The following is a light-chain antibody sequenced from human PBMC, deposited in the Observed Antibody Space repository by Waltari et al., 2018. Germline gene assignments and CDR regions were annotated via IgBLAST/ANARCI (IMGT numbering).Light chain of an antibody. CDR2: DVS. Sequence: QSALTQPRSGSGSPGQSVTISCTGTSSDVGGYNYVPWYQQHPGKAPKIMIYDVSKRPSGVPDRFSGSKSGNTASLTISGLQAEDEADYYCCSYAGSYTWVFGGGTKLTVL. J-gene: IGLJ3*02. V-gene: IGLV2-11*01. CDR1: SSDVGGYNY. CDR3: CSYAGSYTWV.